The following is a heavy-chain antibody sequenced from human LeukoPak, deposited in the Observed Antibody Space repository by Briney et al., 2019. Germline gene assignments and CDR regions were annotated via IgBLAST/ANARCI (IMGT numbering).Heavy chain of an antibody. CDR1: GYTFTSYA. CDR2: IIPIFGTA. J-gene: IGHJ2*01. Sequence: AASVKASCKASGYTFTSYAISWVRQAPGQGLEWMGGIIPIFGTANYAQKFQGRVTITADESTSTAYMELSSLRSEDTAVYYCAREAKGGEWDLLPRYFDLWGRGTLVTVSS. D-gene: IGHD1-26*01. V-gene: IGHV1-69*13. CDR3: AREAKGGEWDLLPRYFDL.